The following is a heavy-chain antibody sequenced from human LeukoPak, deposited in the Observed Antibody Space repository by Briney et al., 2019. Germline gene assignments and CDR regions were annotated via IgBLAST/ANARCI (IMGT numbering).Heavy chain of an antibody. J-gene: IGHJ3*02. CDR2: ISGSGGST. D-gene: IGHD3-22*01. Sequence: PGGSLRLSCAASGFTFSSYAMSWVRQAPGKGLEWVSAISGSGGSTYYADSVKGRFTISRDNSKNTLYLQKNSLRAEDTAVYYCAKTVGKDYDSSGYYLDAFDIWGQGTMVTVSS. CDR3: AKTVGKDYDSSGYYLDAFDI. CDR1: GFTFSSYA. V-gene: IGHV3-23*01.